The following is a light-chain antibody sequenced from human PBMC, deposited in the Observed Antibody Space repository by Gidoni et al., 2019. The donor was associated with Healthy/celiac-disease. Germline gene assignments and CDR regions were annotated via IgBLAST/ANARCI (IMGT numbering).Light chain of an antibody. V-gene: IGKV1-39*01. CDR1: QSISSY. Sequence: DIQMTQSPSSLSASVGDRVTIPCRASQSISSYLNWYQQKPGKAPKLLIYAASSLQSGVPSRFSGSGSGTDFTLTISSLQPEDFATYYCQQSYRTPRTFGQGTKLEIK. CDR2: AAS. J-gene: IGKJ2*01. CDR3: QQSYRTPRT.